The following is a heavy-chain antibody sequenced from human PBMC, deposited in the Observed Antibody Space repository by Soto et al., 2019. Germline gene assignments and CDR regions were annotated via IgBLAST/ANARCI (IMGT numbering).Heavy chain of an antibody. D-gene: IGHD1-1*01. CDR3: AKDRSRDRYKAYPYYFDY. V-gene: IGHV3-33*06. J-gene: IGHJ4*02. Sequence: VSVIWYDGSNKYYADSVKGRFTISRDNSKNTLYLQMNSLRAEDTAVYYCAKDRSRDRYKAYPYYFDYWGQGTLVNGSS. CDR2: IWYDGSNK.